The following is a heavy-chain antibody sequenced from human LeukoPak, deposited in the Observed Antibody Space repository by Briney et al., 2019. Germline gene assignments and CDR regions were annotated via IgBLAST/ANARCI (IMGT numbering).Heavy chain of an antibody. CDR1: GGSFSGYS. V-gene: IGHV4-34*01. Sequence: TSETLSLTCAVYGGSFSGYSWNWIRQPPVKGLEWIGEINHSGGTNYNPSLKSRVTTSVDTSKKQFSLKLSSVTAADTAVYYCARGVDYYGVWGQGTLVTVSS. D-gene: IGHD3-10*01. CDR2: INHSGGT. J-gene: IGHJ4*02. CDR3: ARGVDYYGV.